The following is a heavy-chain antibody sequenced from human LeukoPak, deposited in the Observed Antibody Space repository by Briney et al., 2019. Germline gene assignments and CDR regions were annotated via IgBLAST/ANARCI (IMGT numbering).Heavy chain of an antibody. CDR1: GGSISSYY. J-gene: IGHJ4*02. CDR2: IYYSGST. V-gene: IGHV4-59*01. D-gene: IGHD5-18*01. Sequence: SETLSLTCTVSGGSISSYYWSWIRQPPGKGLEWIGYIYYSGSTNYNPSLKSRVTISVDTSKNQFSLKLGSVTAADTAVYYCARTWIQLGPVYFDYWGQGTLVTVSS. CDR3: ARTWIQLGPVYFDY.